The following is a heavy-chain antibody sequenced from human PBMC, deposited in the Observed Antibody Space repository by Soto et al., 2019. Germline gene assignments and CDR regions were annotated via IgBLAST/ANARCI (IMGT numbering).Heavy chain of an antibody. Sequence: SETLSLTCTVSGGSISSSSYYWGWIRQPPGKGLEWIGSIYYSGSTYYNPSLKSRVTISVDTSKNQFSLKLSSVTAADTAVYYCATPGIAAAAPMGLPYYYGMDVWGQGTTVTVS. CDR1: GGSISSSSYY. CDR2: IYYSGST. D-gene: IGHD6-13*01. J-gene: IGHJ6*02. CDR3: ATPGIAAAAPMGLPYYYGMDV. V-gene: IGHV4-39*01.